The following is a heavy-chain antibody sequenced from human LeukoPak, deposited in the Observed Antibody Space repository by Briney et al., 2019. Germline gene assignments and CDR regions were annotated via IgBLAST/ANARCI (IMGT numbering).Heavy chain of an antibody. V-gene: IGHV4-38-2*01. CDR2: VYHSGST. D-gene: IGHD3-22*01. Sequence: SSETLSLTCAVSDYSISSGNYWGWIRPPPGKGLEWIGSVYHSGSTHYSPSLKSRVTIAGDTSKNQFSLKLSSVTAADPAVYYCARNDSSGYFDYWGQGTLATVSS. CDR3: ARNDSSGYFDY. CDR1: DYSISSGNY. J-gene: IGHJ4*02.